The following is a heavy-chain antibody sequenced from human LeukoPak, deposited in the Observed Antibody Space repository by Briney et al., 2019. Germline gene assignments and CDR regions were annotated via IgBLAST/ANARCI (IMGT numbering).Heavy chain of an antibody. D-gene: IGHD3-3*01. CDR2: IGNKVSNYAT. J-gene: IGHJ4*02. CDR3: AGNYDSWTGLNY. CDR1: GFTFSGSA. Sequence: GGSLKLSCAASGFTFSGSAMHWVRQASGKGLEWVGHIGNKVSNYATEYAASLRGRFTISRDDSKDREYMQVNRLKTEDTAVYYCAGNYDSWTGLNYWGQGTLVTVSS. V-gene: IGHV3-73*01.